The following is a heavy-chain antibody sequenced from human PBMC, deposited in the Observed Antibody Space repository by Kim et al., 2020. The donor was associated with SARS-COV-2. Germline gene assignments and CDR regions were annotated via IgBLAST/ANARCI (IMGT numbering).Heavy chain of an antibody. Sequence: SETLSLTCTVSGGSISSSSYYWGWIRQPPGKGLEWIGSIYYSGSTYYNPSLKSRVTISVDTSKNQFSLKLSAVTAADTAVYYCASLARELPYSYYYGMDVWGQGTTVTVSS. CDR2: IYYSGST. V-gene: IGHV4-39*01. CDR1: GGSISSSSYY. D-gene: IGHD1-26*01. CDR3: ASLARELPYSYYYGMDV. J-gene: IGHJ6*02.